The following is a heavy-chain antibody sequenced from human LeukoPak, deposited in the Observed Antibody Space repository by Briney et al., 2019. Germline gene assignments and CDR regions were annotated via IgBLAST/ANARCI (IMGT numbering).Heavy chain of an antibody. D-gene: IGHD2-21*02. CDR3: ARGGAYCGGDCYPYSDY. J-gene: IGHJ4*02. CDR1: GYTFTSYD. Sequence: AAVKVSRKASGYTFTSYDINCVRQATGQGLEWMGWMNPNSGNTDYAQKFQGRVTMTTNTSLSTAYMELSSLRSEDLAVYYCARGGAYCGGDCYPYSDYWGQGTLVTVSS. V-gene: IGHV1-8*01. CDR2: MNPNSGNT.